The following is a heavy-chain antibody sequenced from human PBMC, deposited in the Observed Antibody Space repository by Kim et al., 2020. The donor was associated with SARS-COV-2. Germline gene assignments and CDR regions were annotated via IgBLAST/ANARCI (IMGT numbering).Heavy chain of an antibody. CDR3: ARGEGLQTVYAIYDKEAYAFDI. J-gene: IGHJ3*02. V-gene: IGHV4-30-4*01. CDR1: GGSISSGDYY. CDR2: IYYSGST. D-gene: IGHD2-8*01. Sequence: SETLSLTCTVSGGSISSGDYYWSWIRQPPGKGLEWIGYIYYSGSTYYNPSLKSRVTISVDTSKNQFSLKLSSVTAADTAVYYCARGEGLQTVYAIYDKEAYAFDIWGQGTMVTVSS.